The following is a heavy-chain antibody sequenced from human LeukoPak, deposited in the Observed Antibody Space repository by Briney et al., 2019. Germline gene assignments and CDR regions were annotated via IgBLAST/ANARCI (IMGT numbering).Heavy chain of an antibody. CDR1: GYTFTSYD. J-gene: IGHJ5*02. D-gene: IGHD1-1*01. Sequence: ASVKVSCKASGYTFTSYDINWVRQATGQGLEWMGWMNPNSGNTGYAQKFQGRVTMTRDTSISTAYMELSRLRSDDTAVYYCARDTGNPSWFDPWGQGTLVTVSS. V-gene: IGHV1-8*02. CDR3: ARDTGNPSWFDP. CDR2: MNPNSGNT.